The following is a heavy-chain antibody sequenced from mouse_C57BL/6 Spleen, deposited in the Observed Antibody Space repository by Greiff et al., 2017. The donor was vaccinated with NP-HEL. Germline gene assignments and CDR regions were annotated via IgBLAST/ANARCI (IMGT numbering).Heavy chain of an antibody. Sequence: QVQLKESGPELVKPGASVKISCKASGYAFSSSWMNWVKQRPGKGLEWIGRIYPGDGDTNYNGKFKGKATLTADKSSSTAYMQLSSLTSEDSAVYFCAREINYDGGRFDYWGQGTTLTVSS. J-gene: IGHJ2*01. V-gene: IGHV1-82*01. D-gene: IGHD2-4*01. CDR2: IYPGDGDT. CDR3: AREINYDGGRFDY. CDR1: GYAFSSSW.